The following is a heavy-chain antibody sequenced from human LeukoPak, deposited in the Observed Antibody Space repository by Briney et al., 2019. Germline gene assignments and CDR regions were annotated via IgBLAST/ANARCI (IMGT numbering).Heavy chain of an antibody. Sequence: PSETLSLTCAVYGGSFSGYYWSWIRQSPGKGLEWIGEINHSGSTNYSPSLKSRVTISVDTSKNQFSLKLSSVTAADTAVYCCARVRGYSYGYRPAPSYYFDYWGQGTLVTVSS. CDR3: ARVRGYSYGYRPAPSYYFDY. V-gene: IGHV4-34*01. CDR2: INHSGST. J-gene: IGHJ4*02. CDR1: GGSFSGYY. D-gene: IGHD5-18*01.